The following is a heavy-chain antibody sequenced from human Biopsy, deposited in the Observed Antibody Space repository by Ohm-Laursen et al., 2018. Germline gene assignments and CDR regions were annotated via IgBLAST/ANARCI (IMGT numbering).Heavy chain of an antibody. D-gene: IGHD6-19*01. V-gene: IGHV4-59*01. J-gene: IGHJ3*02. Sequence: SETLSLTCSASGGSMTGYEWSWIRLAPGQGLGWIGYIYYSGGTKYDPSLASRVTFSVDMSKSQFSLKLYSVTAADTAGDYCARVEAGAYDALDIWGQGALVAVSA. CDR1: GGSMTGYE. CDR3: ARVEAGAYDALDI. CDR2: IYYSGGT.